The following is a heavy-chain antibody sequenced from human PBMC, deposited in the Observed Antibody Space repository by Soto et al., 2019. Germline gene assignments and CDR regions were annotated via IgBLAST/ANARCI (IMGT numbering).Heavy chain of an antibody. CDR2: INHSGST. D-gene: IGHD3-3*01. CDR1: GGSFSAYY. CDR3: ARVQDITIFGYGRFNP. Sequence: PAEPLSLTCAVSGGSFSAYYWSWIRQPPGKGLEWFGEINHSGSTNYTPSLKSRVTISVDTSKNQFSLKLSAVTAADTAGYYCARVQDITIFGYGRFNPWGQGTLVTVS. J-gene: IGHJ5*02. V-gene: IGHV4-34*01.